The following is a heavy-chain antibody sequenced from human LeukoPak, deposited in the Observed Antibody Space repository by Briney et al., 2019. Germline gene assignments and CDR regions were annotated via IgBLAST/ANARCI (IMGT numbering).Heavy chain of an antibody. CDR2: IYYSGST. V-gene: IGHV4-39*01. J-gene: IGHJ4*02. D-gene: IGHD1-26*01. CDR3: ARQGYSDFSSRPFDY. Sequence: SETLSLTCTVSGGSISSSGYYWGWIRQPSGKGLEWIGSIYYSGSTYYNPSLKSRVTISVDTSKNQFSLRLNSVNAADTAVFYCARQGYSDFSSRPFDYWGQGTLVTVSS. CDR1: GGSISSSGYY.